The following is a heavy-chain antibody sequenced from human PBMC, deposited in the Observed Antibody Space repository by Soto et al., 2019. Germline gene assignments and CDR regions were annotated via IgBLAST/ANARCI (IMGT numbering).Heavy chain of an antibody. Sequence: ASVKVSCKASGYTFTNYAMHWVRLAPGQRLERMGRINAGNGDTKYSQKIQGRVTINRDTSATTAYMKLGSLRSEDTTVYYCAREVSSSAWYYDYWGQGTLVTVSS. D-gene: IGHD6-19*01. CDR2: INAGNGDT. CDR3: AREVSSSAWYYDY. CDR1: GYTFTNYA. V-gene: IGHV1-3*01. J-gene: IGHJ4*02.